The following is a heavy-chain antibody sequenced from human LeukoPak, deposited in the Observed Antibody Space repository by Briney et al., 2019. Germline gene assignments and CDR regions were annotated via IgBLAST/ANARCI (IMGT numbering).Heavy chain of an antibody. CDR3: AREEVGYSSVTLDY. CDR2: INPNSGGT. D-gene: IGHD6-19*01. V-gene: IGHV1-2*02. CDR1: GYTFTGYY. Sequence: ASVKVSCKASGYTFTGYYMHWVRQAPGQGLEWMGWINPNSGGTNYAQKLQGRVTMTRDTSISTAYMELSRLRSDDTAVYYCAREEVGYSSVTLDYWGQGTLVTVSS. J-gene: IGHJ4*02.